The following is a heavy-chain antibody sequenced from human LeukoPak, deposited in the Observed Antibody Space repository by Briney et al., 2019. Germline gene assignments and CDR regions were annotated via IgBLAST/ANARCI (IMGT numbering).Heavy chain of an antibody. Sequence: GGSLRLSCAAFGFTFSSCAMSWVRQAPGKGLEWVSSISASGDTTYYADYVKGRFTISRDNSKNTLYLQMNSLRAEDTAVYYSAKDKSYDFWSGYFKFDYWGQGTLVTVSS. V-gene: IGHV3-23*01. CDR3: AKDKSYDFWSGYFKFDY. J-gene: IGHJ4*02. D-gene: IGHD3-3*01. CDR2: ISASGDTT. CDR1: GFTFSSCA.